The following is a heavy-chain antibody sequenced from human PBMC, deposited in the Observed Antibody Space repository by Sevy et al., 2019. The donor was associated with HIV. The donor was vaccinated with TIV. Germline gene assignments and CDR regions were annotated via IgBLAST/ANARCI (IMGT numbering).Heavy chain of an antibody. CDR3: ARTPYCSGGSCYSPDYYYYYMDV. V-gene: IGHV1-8*03. J-gene: IGHJ6*03. CDR2: MNPNSGNT. D-gene: IGHD2-15*01. Sequence: ASVKVSCKASGYTFTSYDINWVRQATGQGLEWMGWMNPNSGNTGYAQKFQDRVTITRNTSISTAYMELSSLRSEDTAVYYCARTPYCSGGSCYSPDYYYYYMDVWGKGTTVTVSS. CDR1: GYTFTSYD.